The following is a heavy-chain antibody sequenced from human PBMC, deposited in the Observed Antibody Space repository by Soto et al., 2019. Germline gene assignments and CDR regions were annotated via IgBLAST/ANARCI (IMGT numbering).Heavy chain of an antibody. CDR3: ARVPCSSTSCISSWFDP. D-gene: IGHD2-2*01. CDR2: IYYSGST. CDR1: GGSISSGGYY. Sequence: SETLSLTCTVSGGSISSGGYYWSWIRQHAGKGLEWIGYIYYSGSTYYNPSLKSRVTISVDTSKHQFSLKLSSVTAADTAVYSCARVPCSSTSCISSWFDPWGQGTLVTVSS. J-gene: IGHJ5*02. V-gene: IGHV4-31*03.